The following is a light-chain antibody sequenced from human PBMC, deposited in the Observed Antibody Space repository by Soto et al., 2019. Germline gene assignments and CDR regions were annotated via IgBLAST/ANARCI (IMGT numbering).Light chain of an antibody. CDR2: DVS. V-gene: IGLV2-14*03. J-gene: IGLJ2*01. CDR3: CSFSSTNTLL. CDR1: SSDIGGYNF. Sequence: QSALTQPASVSGSPGQSITISCTGTSSDIGGYNFVSWYQHHPVRAPKLIIYDVSMRPSGASNRFSGSKSGNTASLTISGLQAEDEAHYYCCSFSSTNTLLFGGGTKVTVL.